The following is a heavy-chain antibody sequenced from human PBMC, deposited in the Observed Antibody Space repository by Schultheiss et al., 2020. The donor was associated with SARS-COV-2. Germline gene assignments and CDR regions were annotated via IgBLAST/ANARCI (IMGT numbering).Heavy chain of an antibody. J-gene: IGHJ6*02. CDR3: ARRDTRGFCSGGSCYLSDV. V-gene: IGHV1-18*04. CDR2: ISVHNGNT. CDR1: GYTFINYF. D-gene: IGHD2-15*01. Sequence: ASVKVSCKTSGYTFINYFIHWVRQAPGQGLEWMGWISVHNGNTNYAQKFQGRVTMTTDTSTNTAYMEVRSLTSDDAAVYYCARRDTRGFCSGGSCYLSDVWGQGTTVTVSS.